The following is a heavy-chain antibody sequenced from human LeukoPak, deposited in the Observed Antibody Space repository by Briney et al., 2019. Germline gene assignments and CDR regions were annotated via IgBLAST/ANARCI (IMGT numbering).Heavy chain of an antibody. Sequence: PSGTLSLTCGVSGGSITNTNYWTWVRQPPGKGLEWIGEVNLQGSTNYNPSLMGRVAVSVDTSENHISLQLTSVTAADTAVYYCAREGGPYRPLDYSGQGTLVTVSS. CDR3: AREGGPYRPLDY. J-gene: IGHJ4*02. CDR1: GGSITNTNY. CDR2: VNLQGST. V-gene: IGHV4-4*02.